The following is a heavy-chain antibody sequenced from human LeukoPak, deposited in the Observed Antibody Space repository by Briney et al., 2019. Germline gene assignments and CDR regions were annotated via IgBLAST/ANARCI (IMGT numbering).Heavy chain of an antibody. V-gene: IGHV4-59*08. J-gene: IGHJ6*02. Sequence: ETLSLTCTVSGGSISSYYWSWIRQPPGKGLEWIGYIYYSGSTNYNPSLKSRVTISVDTSKNQFSLKLSSVTAADTAVYYCARHEDFWSPVYYGMDVWGQGTTVTVSS. CDR2: IYYSGST. CDR3: ARHEDFWSPVYYGMDV. CDR1: GGSISSYY. D-gene: IGHD3-3*01.